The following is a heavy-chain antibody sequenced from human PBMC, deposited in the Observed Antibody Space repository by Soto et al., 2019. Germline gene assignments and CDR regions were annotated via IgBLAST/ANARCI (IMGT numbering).Heavy chain of an antibody. CDR2: ISGSGGST. V-gene: IGHV3-23*01. D-gene: IGHD3-9*01. J-gene: IGHJ4*02. CDR1: GFTFSSYA. CDR3: AKDRALGFYDILTGYPRSFDY. Sequence: GGSLRLSCAASGFTFSSYAMSWVRQAPGRGLEWVSAISGSGGSTYYADSVKGRFTISRDNSKNTLYLQMNSLRAEDTAVYYCAKDRALGFYDILTGYPRSFDYWGQGTLVTVSS.